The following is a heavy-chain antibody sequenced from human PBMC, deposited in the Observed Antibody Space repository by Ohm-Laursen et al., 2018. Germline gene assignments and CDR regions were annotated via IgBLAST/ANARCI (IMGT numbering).Heavy chain of an antibody. V-gene: IGHV3-21*04. D-gene: IGHD3-10*01. CDR3: AAGDNTYYLPH. J-gene: IGHJ4*02. CDR1: GFTFNTYG. Sequence: SLRLSCTASGFTFNTYGLNWVRRAPGRGLECVASITHAGFVYYEDSLRGRFTISRDNARNSLHLQMNNLRTEDTGVYYCAAGDNTYYLPHWGQGTLVTVSS. CDR2: ITHAGFV.